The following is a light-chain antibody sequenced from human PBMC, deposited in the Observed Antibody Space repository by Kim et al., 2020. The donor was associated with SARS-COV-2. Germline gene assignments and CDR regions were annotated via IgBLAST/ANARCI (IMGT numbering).Light chain of an antibody. J-gene: IGLJ2*01. CDR1: SLRSYY. CDR2: GKN. V-gene: IGLV3-19*01. Sequence: ALGQTVRITCQGDSLRSYYASWDQQKPGQAPVLVIYGKNNRPSGIPDRFSGSSSGNTASLTITGAQAEDEADYYCNSRDSSGNLVVFGGGTQLTVL. CDR3: NSRDSSGNLVV.